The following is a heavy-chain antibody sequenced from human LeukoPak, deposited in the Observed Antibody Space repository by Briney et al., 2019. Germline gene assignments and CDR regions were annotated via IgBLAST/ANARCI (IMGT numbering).Heavy chain of an antibody. Sequence: PSETLSLTCTVSDGSISSSSYYWGWIRQPPGKGLEWIGSIYYSGSTYYNPSLKSRVTISVDTSKNQFSLKLSSVTAADTAVYYCARLEGALPENWFDPWGQGTLVTVSS. CDR3: ARLEGALPENWFDP. V-gene: IGHV4-39*01. CDR1: DGSISSSSYY. J-gene: IGHJ5*02. CDR2: IYYSGST. D-gene: IGHD3-16*01.